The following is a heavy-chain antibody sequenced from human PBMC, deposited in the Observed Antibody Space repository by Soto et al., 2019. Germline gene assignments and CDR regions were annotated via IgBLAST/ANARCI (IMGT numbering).Heavy chain of an antibody. D-gene: IGHD1-7*01. V-gene: IGHV1-18*04. CDR2: ISAYNGNT. Sequence: QVPLVQSGAEVKKPGASVKVSCKASGYTFTSYGISWVRQAPGQGLEWMGWISAYNGNTNYAQKFQGWVTMTRDTSISTAYMELSRLRSDDTAVYYCARTGITGTHTWFDPWGQGTLVTVSS. J-gene: IGHJ5*02. CDR1: GYTFTSYG. CDR3: ARTGITGTHTWFDP.